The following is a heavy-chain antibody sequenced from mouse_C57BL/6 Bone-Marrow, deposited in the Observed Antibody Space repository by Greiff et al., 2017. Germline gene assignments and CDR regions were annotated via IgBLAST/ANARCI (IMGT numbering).Heavy chain of an antibody. J-gene: IGHJ1*03. CDR1: GYTFTSYW. V-gene: IGHV1-50*01. Sequence: VQLQQPGAELVKPGASVKLSCKASGYTFTSYWMQWVKQRPGQGLEWIGEIDPSDSYPNYNQKFKGKATLTVDTSSSTAYMQLSSLTSEDSAVYYWARMDYYGSGYFDVWGTGTTVTVSS. CDR2: IDPSDSYP. D-gene: IGHD1-1*01. CDR3: ARMDYYGSGYFDV.